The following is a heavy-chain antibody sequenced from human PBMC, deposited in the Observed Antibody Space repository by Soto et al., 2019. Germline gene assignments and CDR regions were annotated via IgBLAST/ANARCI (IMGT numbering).Heavy chain of an antibody. CDR2: IIPIFGTA. V-gene: IGHV1-69*13. Sequence: SVKVSCKASGGTFSSYAISWVRQAPGQGLEWMGGIIPIFGTANYAQKFQGRVTITADESTSTAYMELSSLRSEDTAVYYCARFPDRGYDSSRDYWGQGTLVTVSS. CDR1: GGTFSSYA. D-gene: IGHD5-12*01. J-gene: IGHJ4*02. CDR3: ARFPDRGYDSSRDY.